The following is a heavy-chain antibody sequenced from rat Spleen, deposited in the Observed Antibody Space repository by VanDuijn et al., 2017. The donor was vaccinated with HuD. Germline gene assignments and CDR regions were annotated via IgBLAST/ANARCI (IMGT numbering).Heavy chain of an antibody. CDR2: ISYDGSRT. D-gene: IGHD2-1*01. V-gene: IGHV5-22*01. CDR1: GFTFSNYG. J-gene: IGHJ2*01. Sequence: EVQLVESGGGLVQPGRSMKLSCAASGFTFSNYGMAWVRQAPKKGLEWVAYISYDGSRTYYRDSVKGRFTISRDNAKSTLYLQMNSLRSEDTAAYYCARTTYDYFDYWGQGVMVTVSS. CDR3: ARTTYDYFDY.